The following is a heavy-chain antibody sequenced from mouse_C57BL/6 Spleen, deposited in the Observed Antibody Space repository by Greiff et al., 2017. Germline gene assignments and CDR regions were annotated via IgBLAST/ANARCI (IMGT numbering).Heavy chain of an antibody. CDR2: IYPGDGDT. D-gene: IGHD4-1*01. J-gene: IGHJ2*01. CDR3: ARSHPGTGYFDY. CDR1: GYAFSSSW. V-gene: IGHV1-82*01. Sequence: QVQLQQSGPELVKPGASVKISCKASGYAFSSSWMNWVKQRPGKGLEWIGRIYPGDGDTNYNGKFKGKATLTADKSSSTAYMQRSSLTSEDSAVYFCARSHPGTGYFDYWGQGTTLTVSS.